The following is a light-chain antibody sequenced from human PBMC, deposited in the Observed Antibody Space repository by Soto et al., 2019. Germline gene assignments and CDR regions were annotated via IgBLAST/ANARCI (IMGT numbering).Light chain of an antibody. CDR3: QSYNSSLSGSV. CDR1: SSNIGAGYD. J-gene: IGLJ3*02. Sequence: QSVLTQPPSVSGAPGQRVTISCTGSSSNIGAGYDVHWYQQLPGTAPKLLIYGNNNRPSGVPDRFSGSKSGTSASLAITGLQAEDEDDYDCQSYNSSLSGSVFGGGTKLTVL. CDR2: GNN. V-gene: IGLV1-40*01.